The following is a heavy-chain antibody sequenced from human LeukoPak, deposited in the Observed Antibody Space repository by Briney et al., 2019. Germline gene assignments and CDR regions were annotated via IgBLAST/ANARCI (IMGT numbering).Heavy chain of an antibody. V-gene: IGHV4-4*07. CDR3: ARETYCGGDCYWIDY. CDR1: GGSISSYY. CDR2: IYTSGST. Sequence: SETLSLTCTVSGGSISSYYWSWVRQPAGKGLEWSGRIYTSGSTNYNPSLKSRVTMSVDTSKNQSSLKLSSVTAADTAVYYCARETYCGGDCYWIDYWGQGTLVTVSS. J-gene: IGHJ4*02. D-gene: IGHD2-21*02.